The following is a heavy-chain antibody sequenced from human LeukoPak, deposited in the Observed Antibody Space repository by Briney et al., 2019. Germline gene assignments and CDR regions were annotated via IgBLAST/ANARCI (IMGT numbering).Heavy chain of an antibody. V-gene: IGHV4-4*02. CDR2: IYHSGST. D-gene: IGHD2/OR15-2a*01. J-gene: IGHJ4*02. CDR3: ALAPYLDSYYFDY. Sequence: SGTLSLTWAVSGGSISSSNWWSWVRQPPGKGLEWIGEIYHSGSTNYNPSLKSRVTISVDKSKNQFSLKLSSVTAADTAVYYCALAPYLDSYYFDYWGQGTLVTVSS. CDR1: GGSISSSNW.